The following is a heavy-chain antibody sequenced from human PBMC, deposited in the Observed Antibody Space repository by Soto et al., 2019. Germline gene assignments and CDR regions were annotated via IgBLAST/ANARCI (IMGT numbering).Heavy chain of an antibody. V-gene: IGHV3-33*01. J-gene: IGHJ3*02. D-gene: IGHD1-26*01. CDR2: IWYDGSNK. Sequence: ESGGGVVQPGRSLRLSCAASGFTFSSYGMHWVRQAPGKGLEWVAVIWYDGSNKYYADSVKGRFTISRDNSKNTLYLQMNSLRAEDTAVYYCARELSGSPDAFDIWGQGTMVTVSS. CDR1: GFTFSSYG. CDR3: ARELSGSPDAFDI.